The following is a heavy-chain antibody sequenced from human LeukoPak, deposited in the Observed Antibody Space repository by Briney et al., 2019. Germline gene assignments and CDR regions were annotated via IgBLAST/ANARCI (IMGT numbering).Heavy chain of an antibody. V-gene: IGHV3-23*01. D-gene: IGHD3-10*01. J-gene: IGHJ4*02. Sequence: GGSLRLSCAASGFTFSSYGMSWVRQAPGKGLEWVSAISGSGGSTYYADSAKGRFTISRDNSKNTLYLQMNSLRAEDTAVYYCAKGQPWYYYGSGGYYFDYWGQGTLVTVSS. CDR1: GFTFSSYG. CDR3: AKGQPWYYYGSGGYYFDY. CDR2: ISGSGGST.